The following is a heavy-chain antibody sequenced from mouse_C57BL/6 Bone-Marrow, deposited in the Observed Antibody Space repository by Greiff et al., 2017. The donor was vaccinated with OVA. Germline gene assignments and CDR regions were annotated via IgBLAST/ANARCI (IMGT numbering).Heavy chain of an antibody. D-gene: IGHD1-1*01. CDR2: ISSGGSYT. V-gene: IGHV5-6*01. CDR3: ARLHYYGSGYDY. Sequence: EVQRVESGGDLVKPGGSLKLSCAASGFTFSSYGMSWVRQTPDKRLEWVATISSGGSYTYYPDSVKGRFTISRDNAKNTLYLQMSSLKSEDTAKYYCARLHYYGSGYDYWGQGTTLTVSS. CDR1: GFTFSSYG. J-gene: IGHJ2*01.